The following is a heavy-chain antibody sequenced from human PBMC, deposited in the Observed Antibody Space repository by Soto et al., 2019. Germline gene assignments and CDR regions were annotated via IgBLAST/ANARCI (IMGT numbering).Heavy chain of an antibody. CDR2: IIPIFGTA. V-gene: IGHV1-69*06. CDR1: GGTFSSYA. D-gene: IGHD6-6*01. Sequence: QVQLVQSGAEVKKSGSSVKVSCKASGGTFSSYAISWVRQAPGQGLEWMGGIIPIFGTANYAQKFQGRVTITADKSTSTAYMELSSLRSEDTAVYYCARPYSSSSGYYYYGMDVWGQGTTVTVSS. J-gene: IGHJ6*02. CDR3: ARPYSSSSGYYYYGMDV.